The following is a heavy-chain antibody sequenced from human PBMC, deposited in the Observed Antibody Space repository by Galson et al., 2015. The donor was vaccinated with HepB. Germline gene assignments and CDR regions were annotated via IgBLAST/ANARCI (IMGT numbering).Heavy chain of an antibody. J-gene: IGHJ3*02. CDR1: GFTFSSYS. V-gene: IGHV3-48*02. CDR2: ISSSSSTI. CDR3: ARDLYGPDIVATIRDAFDI. D-gene: IGHD5-12*01. Sequence: SLRLSCAASGFTFSSYSMNWVRQAPGKGLEWVSYISSSSSTIYYADSVKGRFTISRDNAKNSLYLQMNSLRDEDTAVYYCARDLYGPDIVATIRDAFDIWGQGTMVTVSS.